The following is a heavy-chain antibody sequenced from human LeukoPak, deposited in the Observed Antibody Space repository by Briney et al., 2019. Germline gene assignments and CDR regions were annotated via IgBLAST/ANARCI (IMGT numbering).Heavy chain of an antibody. CDR3: ARDHIAAAGTPQH. D-gene: IGHD6-13*01. CDR1: DFSFSDSW. Sequence: GGSLRLSCIASDFSFSDSWMTWVRKAPGKGLEWVSVIYSGGSTYYADSVKGRFTISRDNSKNTLYLQMNSLRAEDTAVYYCARDHIAAAGTPQHWGQGTLVTVSS. J-gene: IGHJ1*01. CDR2: IYSGGST. V-gene: IGHV3-66*01.